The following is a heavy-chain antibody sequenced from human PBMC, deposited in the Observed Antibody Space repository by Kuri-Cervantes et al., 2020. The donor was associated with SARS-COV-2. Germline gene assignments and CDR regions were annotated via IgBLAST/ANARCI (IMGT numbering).Heavy chain of an antibody. CDR3: ARSTPSRRLVVISQGGAFDI. D-gene: IGHD3-22*01. CDR1: GYTFTGYY. Sequence: ASVKVSCKASGYTFTGYYMHWVRQAPGQGLEWMGWINPNSGGTNYAQKFQGWVTITRDTSISTVYMELSRLRSDDTAVYYCARSTPSRRLVVISQGGAFDIWGQGTMVTVSS. J-gene: IGHJ3*02. CDR2: INPNSGGT. V-gene: IGHV1-2*04.